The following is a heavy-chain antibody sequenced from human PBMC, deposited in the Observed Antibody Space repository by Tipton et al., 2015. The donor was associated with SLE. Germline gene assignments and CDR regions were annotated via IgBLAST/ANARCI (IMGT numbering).Heavy chain of an antibody. CDR2: ISSSSSYI. D-gene: IGHD3-3*01. J-gene: IGHJ4*02. Sequence: GSLRLSCAASGFTFSSYSMNWVRQAPGKGLEWVSSISSSSSYIYYADSVKGRFTISRDNAKNSLYLQMNSLRAEDTAVYYCARARYDFWSGYYFDYWGQGTLVTVSS. V-gene: IGHV3-21*01. CDR3: ARARYDFWSGYYFDY. CDR1: GFTFSSYS.